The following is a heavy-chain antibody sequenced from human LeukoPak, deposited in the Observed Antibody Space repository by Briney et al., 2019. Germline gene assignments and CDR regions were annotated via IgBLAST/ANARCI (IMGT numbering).Heavy chain of an antibody. Sequence: PSETLSLTCTVSDGSMNSITYYWAWIRQPPGKGLEWLGSIYYTGTTFYNPSLKSRVTISVDTSKNQFSLKLSSVTAADTAVYYCARGRPPVYATYYYYMDVWGKGTTVTVSS. CDR2: IYYTGTT. J-gene: IGHJ6*03. CDR3: ARGRPPVYATYYYYMDV. CDR1: DGSMNSITYY. D-gene: IGHD2-8*01. V-gene: IGHV4-39*07.